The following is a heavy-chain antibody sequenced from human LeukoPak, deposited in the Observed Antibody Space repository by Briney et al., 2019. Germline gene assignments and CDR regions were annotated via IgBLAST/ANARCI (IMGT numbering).Heavy chain of an antibody. D-gene: IGHD3-10*01. CDR3: ARVIVMVRGVIQSHYFDY. J-gene: IGHJ4*02. Sequence: SGTLSLTCAVSGGSISSSNWWSWVRQPPGKGLEWIGENHHSGSTNYNPSLKSRVTISVDKSKNKFSLKLGSVTAADTAVYYCARVIVMVRGVIQSHYFDYWGQGTLVTVSS. CDR2: NHHSGST. CDR1: GGSISSSNW. V-gene: IGHV4-4*02.